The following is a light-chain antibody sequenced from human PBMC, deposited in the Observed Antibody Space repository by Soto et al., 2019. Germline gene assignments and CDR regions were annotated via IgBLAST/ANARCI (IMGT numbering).Light chain of an antibody. CDR3: QQYNSYDMWS. CDR1: QSISSW. CDR2: GAS. Sequence: DIQMTQSPSTLSASVGDRVTITCRASQSISSWLAWYQQKPGKAPKLLIYGASSLESGVPSRFSGSGPGTEFTLTISSLQPDDFATYYCQQYNSYDMWSFGQGTKVDIK. V-gene: IGKV1-5*01. J-gene: IGKJ1*01.